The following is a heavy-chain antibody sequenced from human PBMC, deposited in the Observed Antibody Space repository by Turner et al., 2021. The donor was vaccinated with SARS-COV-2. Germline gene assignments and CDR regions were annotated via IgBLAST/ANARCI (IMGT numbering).Heavy chain of an antibody. CDR3: AKCGYQYYHYYYMDV. CDR1: GFTFSSSA. Sequence: QVHLVESGGGVVQPGRSLRLSCAASGFTFSSSAMHWVRKAPGKGLEWMAVISSDGSNKYYADSGKGRFTISRDNYKNTLYLQMRNLRAEDTAVDYCAKCGYQYYHYYYMDVWGKGTTVTVSS. CDR2: ISSDGSNK. V-gene: IGHV3-30*18. D-gene: IGHD6-25*01. J-gene: IGHJ6*03.